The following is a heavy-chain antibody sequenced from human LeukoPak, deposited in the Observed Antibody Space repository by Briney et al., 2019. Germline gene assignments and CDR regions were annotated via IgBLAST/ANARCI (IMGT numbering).Heavy chain of an antibody. D-gene: IGHD3-10*01. CDR2: INHSGST. J-gene: IGHJ3*02. V-gene: IGHV4-34*01. CDR1: GGSFSGYY. Sequence: SETLSLTCVLDGGSFSGYYWSWIRQPPGKGLEWIGEINHSGSTNYNPSLRSRVTISVDRSKNQFSLKLNSVTAADTAVYYCARRMAYYYGSEAFDIWGQGTMVTVSS. CDR3: ARRMAYYYGSEAFDI.